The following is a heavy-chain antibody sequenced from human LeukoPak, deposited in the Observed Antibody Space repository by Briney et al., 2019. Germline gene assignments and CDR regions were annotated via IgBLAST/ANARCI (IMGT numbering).Heavy chain of an antibody. Sequence: ASVKVSCKAPGGTFSSYIITWVRQAPGQGLEWMGGIIPILGTANYAQKFQGRVTITADESTSTAYMELSSLRSEDTAVYFCARTGYHYNSYGYYFLDYWGQGTLVTVSS. CDR3: ARTGYHYNSYGYYFLDY. V-gene: IGHV1-69*16. CDR1: GGTFSSYI. D-gene: IGHD3-22*01. CDR2: IIPILGTA. J-gene: IGHJ4*02.